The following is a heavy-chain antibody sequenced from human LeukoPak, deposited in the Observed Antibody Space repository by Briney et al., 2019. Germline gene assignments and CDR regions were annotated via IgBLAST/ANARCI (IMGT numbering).Heavy chain of an antibody. D-gene: IGHD6-13*01. Sequence: GGSLRLSCAASGFTFSSHWMHWVRQAPGKGLVWVSRINSDGSGTSYADSVKGRFTISRDNAKNTLYLQMNSLRAEDTAVYYCARVKLATQTAWFDPWGQGTLVTVSS. CDR2: INSDGSGT. CDR3: ARVKLATQTAWFDP. V-gene: IGHV3-74*01. J-gene: IGHJ5*02. CDR1: GFTFSSHW.